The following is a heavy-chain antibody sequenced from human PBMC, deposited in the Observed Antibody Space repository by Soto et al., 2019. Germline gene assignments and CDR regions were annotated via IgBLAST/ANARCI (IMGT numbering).Heavy chain of an antibody. D-gene: IGHD5-18*01. CDR2: IIPIFGTA. CDR3: ARCGYSYGSPYYYCYGMDV. Sequence: QVQLVQSGAEVKKPGSSVKVSCKASGGTISSYAISWVRQAPGQGLEWMGGIIPIFGTANYAQKFQGRVTITADESTSTAYMELSSLRSEDTAVYYCARCGYSYGSPYYYCYGMDVWGQGTTVTVSS. J-gene: IGHJ6*02. CDR1: GGTISSYA. V-gene: IGHV1-69*01.